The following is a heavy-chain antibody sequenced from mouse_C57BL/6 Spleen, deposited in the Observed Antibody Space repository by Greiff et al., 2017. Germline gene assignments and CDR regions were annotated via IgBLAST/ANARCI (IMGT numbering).Heavy chain of an antibody. D-gene: IGHD1-1*01. Sequence: QVQLQQPGAELVRPGSSVKLSCKASGYTFTSYWMDWVKQRPGQGLEWIGNIYPSDSETHYNQKFKDKATLTVDESSSTAYMQLSSLTSEDSAVYYCARDYGSWFAYWGQGTLVTVSA. CDR2: IYPSDSET. CDR3: ARDYGSWFAY. CDR1: GYTFTSYW. J-gene: IGHJ3*01. V-gene: IGHV1-61*01.